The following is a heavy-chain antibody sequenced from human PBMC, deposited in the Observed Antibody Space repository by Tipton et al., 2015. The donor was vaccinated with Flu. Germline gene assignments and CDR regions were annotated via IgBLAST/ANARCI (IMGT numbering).Heavy chain of an antibody. J-gene: IGHJ6*02. Sequence: SGFTFSNAWMSWVRQAPGKGLEWVGRIKSKTDGGTTDYAAPVKGRFTISRDDSKNTLYLQMNSLKTEDTAVYYCTTDPSGYDPYYSYYGMDVWGQGTPVTVSS. D-gene: IGHD5-12*01. V-gene: IGHV3-15*01. CDR3: TTDPSGYDPYYSYYGMDV. CDR2: IKSKTDGGTT. CDR1: GFTFSNAW.